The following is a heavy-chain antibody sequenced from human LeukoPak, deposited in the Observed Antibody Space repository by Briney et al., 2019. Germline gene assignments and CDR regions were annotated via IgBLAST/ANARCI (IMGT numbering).Heavy chain of an antibody. CDR2: IIPIFGTA. J-gene: IGHJ4*02. CDR3: ARELTTVSAYYFDY. D-gene: IGHD4-17*01. V-gene: IGHV1-69*13. CDR1: GGTFSSYA. Sequence: SVNVSCTASGGTFSSYAISWVRQAPGQGLEWMGGIIPIFGTANYAQKFQGRVTITADESTSTAYMELSSLRSEDTAVYYCARELTTVSAYYFDYWGQGTLVTVSS.